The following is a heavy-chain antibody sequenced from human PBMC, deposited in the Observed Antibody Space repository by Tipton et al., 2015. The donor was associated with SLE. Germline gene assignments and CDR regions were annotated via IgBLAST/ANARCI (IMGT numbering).Heavy chain of an antibody. CDR2: ISSRSTHI. CDR3: ARAPHRNPDY. CDR1: GFTFSNAL. Sequence: SLRLSCAASGFTFSNALMTWVRQAPGKGLEWVSSISSRSTHIYYADSVKGRFTISRDNAKNSLYLQMNSLKAEDTAVYYCARAPHRNPDYWGQGTLVTVSS. V-gene: IGHV3-21*03. J-gene: IGHJ4*02.